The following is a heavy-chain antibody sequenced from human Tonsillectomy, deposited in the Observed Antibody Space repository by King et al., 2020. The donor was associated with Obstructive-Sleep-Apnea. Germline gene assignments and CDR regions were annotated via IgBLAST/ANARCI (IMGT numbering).Heavy chain of an antibody. D-gene: IGHD5-18*01. CDR2: ISSSRSTI. V-gene: IGHV3-48*04. J-gene: IGHJ3*02. Sequence: VQLVESGGGLVQLGGSLRLSCAASGFTFISYSMNWVRLAPGRGLEWVSYISSSRSTIFYAESVKGRFTLSRDNAKNSLYLQMNSRRAEDTAVYSCAGGGKAMEGGAFDIWGQGTMVTVSS. CDR3: AGGGKAMEGGAFDI. CDR1: GFTFISYS.